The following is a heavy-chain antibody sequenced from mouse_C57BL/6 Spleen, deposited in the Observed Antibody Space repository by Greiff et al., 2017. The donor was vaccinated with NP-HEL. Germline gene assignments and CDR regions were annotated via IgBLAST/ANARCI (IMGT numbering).Heavy chain of an antibody. CDR1: GFTFSSYT. D-gene: IGHD2-4*01. J-gene: IGHJ2*01. Sequence: EVMLVESGGGLVKPGGSLKLSCAASGFTFSSYTMSWVRQTPEKRLEWVATISGGGGNTYYPDSVKGRFTISRDNAKNTLYLQMSSLRSEDTALYYCARQGDDYLYYFDYWGQGTTLTVSS. CDR3: ARQGDDYLYYFDY. CDR2: ISGGGGNT. V-gene: IGHV5-9*01.